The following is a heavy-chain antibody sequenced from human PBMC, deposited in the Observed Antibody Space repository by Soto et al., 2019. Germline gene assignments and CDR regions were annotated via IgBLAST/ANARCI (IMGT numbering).Heavy chain of an antibody. D-gene: IGHD3-16*02. J-gene: IGHJ4*02. CDR1: GYTFTSYD. CDR3: ARGFFWGSYRYIPKYYLDY. Sequence: QVQLVQSGAEVKKPGASVKVSCKASGYTFTSYDINWVRQATGQGLEWMGWMNPNSGNTGYAQKFEGRVTMTRNTSISTAYMGCSSLRSEDSAVYYCARGFFWGSYRYIPKYYLDYWGQGTLVTVSS. V-gene: IGHV1-8*01. CDR2: MNPNSGNT.